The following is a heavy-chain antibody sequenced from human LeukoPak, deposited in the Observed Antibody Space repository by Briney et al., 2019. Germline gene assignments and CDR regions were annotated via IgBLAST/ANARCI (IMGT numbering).Heavy chain of an antibody. Sequence: GGSLRLSCAASGFTFNTYTMNWVRQAPGKGLEWVSSITASSTAIYSADSVKGRFTISRDNAKNFLYLQMNSLRAEDTAVYYCARDREGYQLPQMHHYYYMDVWGKGTTVTISS. V-gene: IGHV3-21*01. D-gene: IGHD2-2*01. CDR2: ITASSTAI. CDR1: GFTFNTYT. CDR3: ARDREGYQLPQMHHYYYMDV. J-gene: IGHJ6*03.